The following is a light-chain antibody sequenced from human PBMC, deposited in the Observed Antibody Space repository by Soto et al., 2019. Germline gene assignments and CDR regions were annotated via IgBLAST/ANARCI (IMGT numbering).Light chain of an antibody. CDR1: NSDVGSYNY. V-gene: IGLV2-14*03. CDR3: SSYTISRTYV. Sequence: QSALTQPASVSGSPGQSITISCTGANSDVGSYNYVSWHQQHPGKAPKLMIYNVYDRPSGISNRFSGSKSGNTASLTISGLQGEDEADYYCSSYTISRTYVFGTGTKVTVL. J-gene: IGLJ1*01. CDR2: NVY.